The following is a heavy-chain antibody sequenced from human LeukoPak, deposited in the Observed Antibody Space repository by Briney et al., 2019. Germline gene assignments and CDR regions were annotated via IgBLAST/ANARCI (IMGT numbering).Heavy chain of an antibody. CDR3: AGGAGDWNAFHI. D-gene: IGHD2-21*02. CDR2: IYTGGST. CDR1: GFTVRRNY. V-gene: IGHV3-66*01. J-gene: IGHJ3*02. Sequence: PGGSLRLSCAASGFTVRRNYMSWVRQAPGKGLEWVSVIYTGGSTYYADCVKGRFTISRDNSNNILHLQTNSLRVEDTAVYYCAGGAGDWNAFHIWGQGTMVTVSS.